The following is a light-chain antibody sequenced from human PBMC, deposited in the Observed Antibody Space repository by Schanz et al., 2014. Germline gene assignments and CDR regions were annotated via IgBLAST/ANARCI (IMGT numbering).Light chain of an antibody. CDR2: GNS. V-gene: IGLV1-40*01. CDR3: QTFDSSLSALV. Sequence: QSVLTQPPSVSGAPGQRITISCTGSSSNIGADYDVHWYQQLPGTAPKLLIHGNSNRPSGVPDRFSGSKSGTSASLAITGLQAEDEADYYCQTFDSSLSALVFGGGTKLTVL. J-gene: IGLJ3*02. CDR1: SSNIGADYD.